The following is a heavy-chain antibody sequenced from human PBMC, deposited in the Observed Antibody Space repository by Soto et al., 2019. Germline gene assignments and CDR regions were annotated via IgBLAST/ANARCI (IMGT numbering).Heavy chain of an antibody. V-gene: IGHV3-30-3*01. CDR1: GFTFSSYA. D-gene: IGHD3-10*01. CDR2: ISYDGSNK. CDR3: ARGGYYYGSGSYCDY. J-gene: IGHJ4*02. Sequence: QVQLVESGGGVVQPGRSLRLSCAASGFTFSSYAMHWVRQAPGKGLEWVAVISYDGSNKYYADSVKDRFTISRDNSKNTLYLQMNSLRAEDTAVYYCARGGYYYGSGSYCDYWGQGTLVTVSS.